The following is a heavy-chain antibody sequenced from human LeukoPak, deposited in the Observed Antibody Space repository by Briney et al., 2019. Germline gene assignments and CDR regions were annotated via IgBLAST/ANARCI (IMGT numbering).Heavy chain of an antibody. CDR1: GFTFSDYY. J-gene: IGHJ3*02. D-gene: IGHD3-22*01. CDR2: ISSSGSTI. Sequence: GGSLRLSCAASGFTFSDYYMSWIRQAPGKGLEWVSYISSSGSTIYYADSVEGRFTISRDNAKNSLYLQMNSLRAEDTAVYYCASVGSSGYYKDFGAFDIWGQGTMVTVSS. CDR3: ASVGSSGYYKDFGAFDI. V-gene: IGHV3-11*01.